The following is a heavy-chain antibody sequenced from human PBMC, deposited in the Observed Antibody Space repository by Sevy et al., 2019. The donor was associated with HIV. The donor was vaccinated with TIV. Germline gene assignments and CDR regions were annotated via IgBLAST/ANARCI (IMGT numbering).Heavy chain of an antibody. CDR2: IYYNGHT. Sequence: SETLSLTCSVSGGSIVSSSYYWNWIRQPPGKGLEWIGSIYYNGHTYYNPSLKSPLTISIDTSKIQFYLTLSSVTAADTSIYYCARSAAGHEYYYGLDVWGQGATVTVSS. J-gene: IGHJ6*02. CDR3: ARSAAGHEYYYGLDV. V-gene: IGHV4-39*01. D-gene: IGHD6-13*01. CDR1: GGSIVSSSYY.